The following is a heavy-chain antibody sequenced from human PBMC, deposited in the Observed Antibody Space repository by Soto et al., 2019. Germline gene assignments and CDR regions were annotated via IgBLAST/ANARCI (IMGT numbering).Heavy chain of an antibody. J-gene: IGHJ5*02. Sequence: SETLSLTCTVSGGSISSYYWSWIRQPPGKGLQWIGYIYYSGSTNYNPSLKSRVTISVDTSKNQFSLKLSSVTAADTAVYYCARVGDSGYDWDNWFDPWGQGTLVTVAS. CDR1: GGSISSYY. D-gene: IGHD5-12*01. CDR3: ARVGDSGYDWDNWFDP. CDR2: IYYSGST. V-gene: IGHV4-59*01.